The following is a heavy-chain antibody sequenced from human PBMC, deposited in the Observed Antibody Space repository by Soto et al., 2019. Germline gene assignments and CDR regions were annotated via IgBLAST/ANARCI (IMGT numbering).Heavy chain of an antibody. Sequence: AGSLRHSCAASVFIFTSPAMGWVRQAPGKGLEWFSAISASGSSTYYADSVKGRFTISRDNSKNTLYLQMNSLRAEDTAVYYCANTYGNWGQGTLVTVSS. CDR3: ANTYGN. CDR1: VFIFTSPA. D-gene: IGHD4-17*01. CDR2: ISASGSST. V-gene: IGHV3-23*01. J-gene: IGHJ4*02.